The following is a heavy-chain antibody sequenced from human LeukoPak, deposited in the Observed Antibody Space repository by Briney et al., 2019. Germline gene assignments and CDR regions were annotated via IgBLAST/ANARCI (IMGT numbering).Heavy chain of an antibody. J-gene: IGHJ4*02. CDR1: GFTFSSYA. D-gene: IGHD6-6*01. Sequence: GGSLRLSCAASGFTFSSYAMSWVRQAPGKWLVWVSRISSDGSSTTYADSVKGRFTISRDNAKNALYLQMNNLRAEDTAMYYCARDQRVTGRPDIDYWGQGTLVIVSS. CDR3: ARDQRVTGRPDIDY. CDR2: ISSDGSST. V-gene: IGHV3-74*03.